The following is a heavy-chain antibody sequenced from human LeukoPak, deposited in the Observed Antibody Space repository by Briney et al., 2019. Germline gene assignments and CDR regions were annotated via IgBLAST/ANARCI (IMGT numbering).Heavy chain of an antibody. V-gene: IGHV3-30*03. CDR3: ARGYGYADY. Sequence: GGSLRLSCAASGLFFSNFGMHWVRQAPGKGLEWVAVLSYDGSDEYYVDSVKGRFTISRDNSKNTLYLQMSSLRAEDTAVYYCARGYGYADYWGQGTLVTVSS. D-gene: IGHD5-18*01. CDR1: GLFFSNFG. CDR2: LSYDGSDE. J-gene: IGHJ4*02.